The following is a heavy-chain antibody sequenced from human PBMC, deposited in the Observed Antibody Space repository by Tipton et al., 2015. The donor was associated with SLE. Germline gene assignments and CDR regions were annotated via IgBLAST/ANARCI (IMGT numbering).Heavy chain of an antibody. V-gene: IGHV3-21*06. CDR2: ISSSGPYV. D-gene: IGHD2-2*01. Sequence: SLRLSCAASGFNFSAYNMIWVRQAPGEGLEWVSSISSSGPYVHYADSVKGRFTISRDNANNSLYLQMNSLRAEDTGVYFCARGWSSTDYWGQGALVTVSS. J-gene: IGHJ4*02. CDR1: GFNFSAYN. CDR3: ARGWSSTDY.